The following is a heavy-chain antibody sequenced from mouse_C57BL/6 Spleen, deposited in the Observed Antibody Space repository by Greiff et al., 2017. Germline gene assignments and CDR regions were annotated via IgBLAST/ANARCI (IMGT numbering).Heavy chain of an antibody. CDR3: ARYYSNYFDY. J-gene: IGHJ2*01. D-gene: IGHD2-5*01. CDR1: GYAFSSSW. Sequence: QVQLQQSGPELVKPGASVKIYCKASGYAFSSSWMNWVKQRPGKGLEWIGRICPGDGDTNYDGKFKGKATLTADKSSSTAYMQLSSLTSEDSAVYFCARYYSNYFDYWGQGTTLTVSS. CDR2: ICPGDGDT. V-gene: IGHV1-82*01.